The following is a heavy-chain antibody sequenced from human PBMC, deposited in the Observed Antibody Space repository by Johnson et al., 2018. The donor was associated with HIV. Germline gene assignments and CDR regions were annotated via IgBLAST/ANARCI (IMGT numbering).Heavy chain of an antibody. CDR2: IKSKTDGGTT. CDR3: ARDYDIPRDDA. J-gene: IGHJ3*01. D-gene: IGHD3-9*01. V-gene: IGHV3-15*01. Sequence: MLLVESGGGLVKPGGSLRLSCAASGFTFSNAWMSWVRQAPGKGLEWVGHIKSKTDGGTTDYAAPVKGRFTISRDNSKNTLYLQMNSLRAEDTAVYYCARDYDIPRDDA. CDR1: GFTFSNAW.